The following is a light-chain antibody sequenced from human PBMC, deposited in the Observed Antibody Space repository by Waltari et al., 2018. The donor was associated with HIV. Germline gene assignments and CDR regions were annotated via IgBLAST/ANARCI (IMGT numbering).Light chain of an antibody. CDR3: CSYADKYTWV. Sequence: QSALTQPRSVSGSPGQSVTISCTGTSSDVGDYNYVSWYQQHPGKAPKLMIFDVNKRPSGVPECFSVSKSGNTASLTISGLQAEDEADYYCCSYADKYTWVFGGGTKLTVL. V-gene: IGLV2-11*01. J-gene: IGLJ3*02. CDR2: DVN. CDR1: SSDVGDYNY.